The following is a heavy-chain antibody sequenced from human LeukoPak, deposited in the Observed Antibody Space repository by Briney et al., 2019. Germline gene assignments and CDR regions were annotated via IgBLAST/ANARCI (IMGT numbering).Heavy chain of an antibody. Sequence: ASVKVSCKASGGTFSSYAISWVRQAPGQGLEWMGGIIPILGTANYAQKFQGRVTITADESTSTAYMELSSLRSEDTAVYYCARDRDCSSTSCLAPWFDPWGQGTLVTVSS. CDR1: GGTFSSYA. CDR2: IIPILGTA. V-gene: IGHV1-69*13. CDR3: ARDRDCSSTSCLAPWFDP. D-gene: IGHD2-2*01. J-gene: IGHJ5*02.